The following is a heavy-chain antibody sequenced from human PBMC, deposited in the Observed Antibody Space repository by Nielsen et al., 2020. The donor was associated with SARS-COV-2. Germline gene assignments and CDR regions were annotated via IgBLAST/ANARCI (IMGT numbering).Heavy chain of an antibody. Sequence: SETLSLTCTVSGGSISSGGCYWTWIRQYPGKGLEWIGYISYSGTTYYSPSLKSRLNMSLDTSKNQFSLKLTSVTAADTAVYYCARDIVVDNSYYYGMDVWGQGTTVTVSS. CDR1: GGSISSGGCY. D-gene: IGHD2-2*01. J-gene: IGHJ6*02. CDR3: ARDIVVDNSYYYGMDV. V-gene: IGHV4-31*03. CDR2: ISYSGTT.